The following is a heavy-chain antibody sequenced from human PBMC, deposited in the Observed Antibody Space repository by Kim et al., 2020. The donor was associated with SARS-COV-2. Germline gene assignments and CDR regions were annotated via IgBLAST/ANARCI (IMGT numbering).Heavy chain of an antibody. D-gene: IGHD3-16*01. CDR1: GFTFSAYD. CDR2: ITKSSTTI. V-gene: IGHV3-48*02. CDR3: VRDRMGGAFDI. J-gene: IGHJ3*02. Sequence: GGSLRLSCATSGFTFSAYDMNWVRRAPGKGLEWLSVITKSSTTIYYANSVKGRFTISRDNAKNSLYLQMNSLRDEDTALYYCVRDRMGGAFDIWGQGTMGTVSS.